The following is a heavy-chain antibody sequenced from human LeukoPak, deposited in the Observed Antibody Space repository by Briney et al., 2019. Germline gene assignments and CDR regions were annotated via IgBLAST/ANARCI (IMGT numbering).Heavy chain of an antibody. Sequence: WASVKVSCKASGGTFSSYAISWVRQAPGQGLEWMGGIIPIFGTANYAQKFQGRVTMTRDTSTSTVYMGVSSLRSEDTAVYYCATYSSSWYANYYFEYWGQGTLVTVSS. CDR1: GGTFSSYA. CDR2: IIPIFGTA. J-gene: IGHJ4*02. D-gene: IGHD6-13*01. CDR3: ATYSSSWYANYYFEY. V-gene: IGHV1-69*05.